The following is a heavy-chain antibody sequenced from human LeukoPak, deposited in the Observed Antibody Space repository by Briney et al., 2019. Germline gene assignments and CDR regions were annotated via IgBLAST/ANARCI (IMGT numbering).Heavy chain of an antibody. CDR2: ISADGQVT. V-gene: IGHV3-23*01. Sequence: GGSLRLSCAAPGFAFGTYAMSWARQAPGMGLDGFPSISADGQVTYYADSVEGRFTVSRDNSKSTLYLQLNSLRAEDTATYYCARDPYNTILYRLAHWGQGTLVTVSS. CDR3: ARDPYNTILYRLAH. D-gene: IGHD3-10*01. CDR1: GFAFGTYA. J-gene: IGHJ4*02.